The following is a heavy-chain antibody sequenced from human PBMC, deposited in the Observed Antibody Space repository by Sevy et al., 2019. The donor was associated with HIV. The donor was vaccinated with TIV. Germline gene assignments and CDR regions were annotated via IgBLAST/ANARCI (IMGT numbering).Heavy chain of an antibody. CDR2: IIPIFGTA. CDR3: ARGGGVGATTTPDS. V-gene: IGHV1-69*13. Sequence: ASVKVSCKASGGTFSSYAINWVRQAPGQGLEWMGVIIPIFGTANYAQKFQGRVTITADESTSTAYMELTSLKSDDTAVYYCARGGGVGATTTPDSWGQGTLVTVSS. D-gene: IGHD1-26*01. CDR1: GGTFSSYA. J-gene: IGHJ4*02.